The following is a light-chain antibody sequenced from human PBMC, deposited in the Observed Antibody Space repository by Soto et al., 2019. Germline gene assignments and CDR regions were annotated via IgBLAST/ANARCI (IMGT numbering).Light chain of an antibody. CDR3: CSFAGSNEMV. J-gene: IGLJ2*01. V-gene: IGLV2-8*01. CDR2: EAS. CDR1: SSDVGGYNY. Sequence: QSVLTQPPSASGSPGQSVTISCTGTSSDVGGYNYVSWYQQHPGKAPKVIIYEASKRPSGVPDRFSGSKSGNTASLTVSGLQAEDEADYYCCSFAGSNEMVFGGGTKVTVL.